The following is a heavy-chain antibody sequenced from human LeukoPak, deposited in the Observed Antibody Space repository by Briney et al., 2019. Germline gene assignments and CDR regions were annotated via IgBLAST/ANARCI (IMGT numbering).Heavy chain of an antibody. D-gene: IGHD6-13*01. CDR1: GFTFSSYW. J-gene: IGHJ4*02. V-gene: IGHV3-7*01. CDR2: IKQDGSEK. Sequence: PGGSLRLSCAASGFTFSSYWMSWVRQAPGKGLEWVANIKQDGSEKYYVDSVKGRFTISRGNAKNSLYLQMNSLRAEDTAVYYCARDGPYHYSSSLDYWGQGTLVTVSS. CDR3: ARDGPYHYSSSLDY.